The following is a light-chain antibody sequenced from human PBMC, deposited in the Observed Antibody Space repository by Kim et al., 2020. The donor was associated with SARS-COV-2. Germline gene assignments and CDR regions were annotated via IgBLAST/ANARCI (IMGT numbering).Light chain of an antibody. J-gene: IGKJ2*01. Sequence: SASVGDRVTITCRAGQGISNSLAWYQQKPGKAPNLLIYGASTLQSGVPSRFSGSGSATEFTLTISSLQPEDFATYYCQQFHSYPHTFGQGTKLEI. CDR3: QQFHSYPHT. CDR1: QGISNS. V-gene: IGKV1-9*01. CDR2: GAS.